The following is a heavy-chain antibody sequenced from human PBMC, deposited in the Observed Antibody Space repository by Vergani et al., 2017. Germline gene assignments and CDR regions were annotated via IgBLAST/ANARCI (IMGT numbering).Heavy chain of an antibody. V-gene: IGHV3-21*01. J-gene: IGHJ5*02. CDR1: GFTFSSYS. CDR3: ARDKRTGCSSTSCYSFDP. Sequence: EVQLVESGGGLVKPGGSLRLSCAASGFTFSSYSMNWVRQAPGKGLEWVSSISSSSSYIYYADSVKGRFTISRDNAKNSLYLQMNSLRAEDTAVYYCARDKRTGCSSTSCYSFDPWGQGTLVTVSS. D-gene: IGHD2-2*01. CDR2: ISSSSSYI.